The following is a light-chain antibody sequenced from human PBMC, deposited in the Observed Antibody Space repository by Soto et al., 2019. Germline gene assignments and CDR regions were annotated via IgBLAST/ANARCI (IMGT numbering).Light chain of an antibody. Sequence: EIVLTQSPGTLSLSPGERATLSCRASQSVSSSYLAWYQQKPGQALRLLIYGASSRATGIPDRFSGSGSGTDFTLTINRLEPEDFAVYYCQQYGSSRGFTFGPGTKVDIK. CDR3: QQYGSSRGFT. CDR1: QSVSSSY. J-gene: IGKJ3*01. V-gene: IGKV3-20*01. CDR2: GAS.